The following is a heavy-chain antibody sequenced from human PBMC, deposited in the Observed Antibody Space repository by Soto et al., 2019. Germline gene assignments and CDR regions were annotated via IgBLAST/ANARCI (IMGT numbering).Heavy chain of an antibody. D-gene: IGHD6-6*01. V-gene: IGHV5-51*01. J-gene: IGHJ6*02. CDR3: AGTSSSSRFYYYGMDV. Sequence: PGASLKISCKGSGYSFTSYWIGWVRQMPGKGLEWMGIIYPGDSDTRYSPSFQGQVTISADKSISTAYLQWSSLKASDTAMYYCAGTSSSSRFYYYGMDVWGQGTPVTVSS. CDR1: GYSFTSYW. CDR2: IYPGDSDT.